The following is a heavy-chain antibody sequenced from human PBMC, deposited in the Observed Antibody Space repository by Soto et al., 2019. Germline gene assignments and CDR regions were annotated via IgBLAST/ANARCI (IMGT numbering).Heavy chain of an antibody. D-gene: IGHD5-18*01. CDR1: GGSFSGYY. V-gene: IGHV4-34*01. J-gene: IGHJ6*02. CDR3: ACIFSRGYSYGFYYYGMDV. CDR2: INHSGST. Sequence: SETLSLTCAVYGGSFSGYYWSWIRQPPGKGLEWIGEINHSGSTNYNPSLKSRVTISVDTSKNQFSLKLSSVTAADTAVYYCACIFSRGYSYGFYYYGMDVWGQGTTVTVSS.